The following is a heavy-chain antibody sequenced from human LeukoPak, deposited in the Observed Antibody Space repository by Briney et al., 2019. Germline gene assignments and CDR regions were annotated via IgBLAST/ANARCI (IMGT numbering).Heavy chain of an antibody. CDR1: GYTFTSYD. D-gene: IGHD5-12*01. CDR3: ARRPIVATGAWFDP. J-gene: IGHJ5*02. V-gene: IGHV1-8*01. Sequence: ASVKVSCKASGYTFTSYDINRVRQATGQGLEWMGWMNPNSGNTGYAQKFQGRVTMTRNTSISTAYMELSSLRSEDTAVYYCARRPIVATGAWFDPWGQGTLVTVSS. CDR2: MNPNSGNT.